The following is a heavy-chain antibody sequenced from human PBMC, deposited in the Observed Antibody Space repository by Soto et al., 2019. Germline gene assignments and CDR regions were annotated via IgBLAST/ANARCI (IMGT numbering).Heavy chain of an antibody. CDR3: ARATVTNAPWGMDV. CDR1: GGTFSSYT. CDR2: IIPILGIA. V-gene: IGHV1-69*02. Sequence: QVPLVQPGAEVKKPGSSVKVSCKASGGTFSSYTISWVRQAPGQGLEWLGRIIPILGIANYAKKFQGRVTIATNKSTSTAYREPSSLRSEDTAVYYCARATVTNAPWGMDVWGQGTTVTVSS. J-gene: IGHJ6*02. D-gene: IGHD4-17*01.